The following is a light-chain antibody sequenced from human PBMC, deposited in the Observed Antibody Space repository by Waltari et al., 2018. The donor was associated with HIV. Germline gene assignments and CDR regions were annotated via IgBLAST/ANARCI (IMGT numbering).Light chain of an antibody. CDR2: LNSDGSH. Sequence: QLVLTQSPSASASLGASVKLTCTLSGGHSNYAIAWHQQQPEKGPRYLMKLNSDGSHSKGDGIPDRFSGSSSGSERYLTISSLRSEDEGDYYCQTWGAGILVFGGGTKLTVL. CDR1: GGHSNYA. J-gene: IGLJ3*02. CDR3: QTWGAGILV. V-gene: IGLV4-69*01.